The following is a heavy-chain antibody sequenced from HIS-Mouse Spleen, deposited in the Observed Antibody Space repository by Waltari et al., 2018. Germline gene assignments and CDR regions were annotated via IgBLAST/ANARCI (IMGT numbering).Heavy chain of an antibody. V-gene: IGHV4-39*01. CDR2: IYYSGST. CDR1: GGSISSSSYS. J-gene: IGHJ4*02. Sequence: QLQLQESGPGLVKPSETLSLPCTVSGGSISSSSYSWGWIRQPPGKGLEWIGSIYYSGSTYYNPSLKSRVTISVDTSKNQFSLKLSSVTAADTAVYYCARHEGQQLVTSLFDYWGQGTLVTVSS. D-gene: IGHD6-13*01. CDR3: ARHEGQQLVTSLFDY.